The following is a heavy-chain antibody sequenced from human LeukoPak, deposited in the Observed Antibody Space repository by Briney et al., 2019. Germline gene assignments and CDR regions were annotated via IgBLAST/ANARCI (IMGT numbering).Heavy chain of an antibody. CDR2: INTDGSIT. J-gene: IGHJ4*02. CDR1: GFRFTSYW. V-gene: IGHV3-74*01. CDR3: ARVAGGTTFDY. Sequence: GGSLRRSSAASGFRFTSYWMHWVRQAPGKGLVWVSRINTDGSITSYADSVKGRFTISRDTAKNTLYLQMSSLRAEDTAIYYCARVAGGTTFDYWGQGARVTVSS. D-gene: IGHD6-13*01.